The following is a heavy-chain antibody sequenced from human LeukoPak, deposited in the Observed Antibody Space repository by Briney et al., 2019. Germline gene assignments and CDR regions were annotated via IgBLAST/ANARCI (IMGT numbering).Heavy chain of an antibody. CDR2: ISATGGTT. V-gene: IGHV3-23*01. CDR3: AKGTGGVTLSDY. J-gene: IGHJ4*02. CDR1: GVTFSSYV. Sequence: GGSLRLSCAASGVTFSSYVMRWVRQAPGKGLEGVSTISATGGTTYYADSVKGRFTISRDNSKNTLFLQMNSLRAEDTAVYYCAKGTGGVTLSDYWGQGTLVTVSS. D-gene: IGHD3-16*01.